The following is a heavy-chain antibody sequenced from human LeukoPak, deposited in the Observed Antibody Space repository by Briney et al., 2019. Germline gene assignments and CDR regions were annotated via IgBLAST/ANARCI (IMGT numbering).Heavy chain of an antibody. D-gene: IGHD2-2*01. Sequence: PETLSLTCTVSGGPISSSTYYWGWIRQPPGKGLEWIGSIYYSGNTYYNPSLKSRVTISVDTSKNQFSLKVSSVTAADTAVYYCARRTPPAEWYQLLPRPGFDYWGQGTLVTVSS. CDR3: ARRTPPAEWYQLLPRPGFDY. CDR1: GGPISSSTYY. CDR2: IYYSGNT. J-gene: IGHJ4*02. V-gene: IGHV4-39*01.